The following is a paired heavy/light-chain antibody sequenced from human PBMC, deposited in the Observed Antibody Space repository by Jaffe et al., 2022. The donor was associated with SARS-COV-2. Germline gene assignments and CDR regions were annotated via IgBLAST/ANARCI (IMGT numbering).Light chain of an antibody. CDR3: HQYGDWPPT. Sequence: EIVMTQSPATLSVSPGERVTLSCRASQSVSTNLAWYQQKPGQPPRLLIYASSTRATGIPARFSASGSGTEFTVTISSLQSEDLADYYCHQYGDWPPTFGGGTKVEIK. CDR2: ASS. J-gene: IGKJ4*01. CDR1: QSVSTN. V-gene: IGKV3-15*01.
Heavy chain of an antibody. Sequence: EVQLVESGGSVVRPGGSLRLSCTASGFTFDDYAMQWVRQAPGKGLEWVAGLTWNSDSISYADSVRGRFTVSRDNARNSLFLQMNSLRAEDTAFYYCIRSSSRAWATQKYYFDYWGQGTLVSVSS. D-gene: IGHD2-15*01. CDR3: IRSSSRAWATQKYYFDY. CDR1: GFTFDDYA. CDR2: LTWNSDSI. V-gene: IGHV3-9*01. J-gene: IGHJ4*02.